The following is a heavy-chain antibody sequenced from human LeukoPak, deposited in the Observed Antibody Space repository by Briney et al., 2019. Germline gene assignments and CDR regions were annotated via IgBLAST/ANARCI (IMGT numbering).Heavy chain of an antibody. V-gene: IGHV3-74*01. CDR2: INPDGTTT. D-gene: IGHD5-12*01. J-gene: IGHJ4*02. Sequence: GGPLRLSCAASGFTFTSDWIHWVRQAPGKGLVWVSRINPDGTTTNYADSVKGRFTISRDNAKNTVYLQMNTLRAEDTAFYHCVRGYRGKYGFWDYWGQGTLVTVSS. CDR3: VRGYRGKYGFWDY. CDR1: GFTFTSDW.